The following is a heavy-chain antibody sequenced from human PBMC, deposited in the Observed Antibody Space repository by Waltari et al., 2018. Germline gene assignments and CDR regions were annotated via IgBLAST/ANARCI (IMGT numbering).Heavy chain of an antibody. CDR3: ARDQSSPNWNYPSAGFDP. Sequence: QVQLVQSGAEVKKPGASVKVSCKASGYTFTGYYMHWVRQAPGQGLAWMGWINPNSGGTNYAQKFQGRVTKTRDTAISTAYMELSRLRSDDMAVYYCARDQSSPNWNYPSAGFDPWGQGTLVTVSS. D-gene: IGHD1-7*01. CDR2: INPNSGGT. J-gene: IGHJ5*02. V-gene: IGHV1-2*02. CDR1: GYTFTGYY.